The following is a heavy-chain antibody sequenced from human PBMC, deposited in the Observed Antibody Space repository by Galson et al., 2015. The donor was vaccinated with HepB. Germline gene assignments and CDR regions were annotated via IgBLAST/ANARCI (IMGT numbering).Heavy chain of an antibody. J-gene: IGHJ4*02. D-gene: IGHD6-6*01. V-gene: IGHV3-9*01. CDR3: AKDNSSHSYYFDY. CDR2: ISWNSGNI. Sequence: SLRLSCAASGFTFDDYAMHWVRQAPGKGLEWVSGISWNSGNIVYADSVKGRFTISRDNAKNSLYLQMNSLRAEDTALYYCAKDNSSHSYYFDYWGQGTLVTVSS. CDR1: GFTFDDYA.